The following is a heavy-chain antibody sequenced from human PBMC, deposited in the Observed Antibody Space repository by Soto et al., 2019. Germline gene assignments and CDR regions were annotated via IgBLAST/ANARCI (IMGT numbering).Heavy chain of an antibody. D-gene: IGHD2-15*01. V-gene: IGHV3-33*01. CDR2: ICSDGSNK. CDR1: GFTFSSYG. Sequence: QVQLVESGGGVVQPGRSLRLSCAASGFTFSSYGMNWVRQAPGKGLEWVSVICSDGSNKYYADSVKGRFTISRDNSKNALYLQMNGMRAEDTAVYYCARGEPDSALCSGSSDRGGMDVWGQGTTVTVSS. J-gene: IGHJ6*02. CDR3: ARGEPDSALCSGSSDRGGMDV.